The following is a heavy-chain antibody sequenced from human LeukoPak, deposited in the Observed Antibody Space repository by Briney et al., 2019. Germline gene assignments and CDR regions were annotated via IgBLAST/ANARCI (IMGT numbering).Heavy chain of an antibody. J-gene: IGHJ4*02. CDR2: INHSGST. CDR3: ARASIAVAGTIPYY. Sequence: SETLSLTCAVYGGSFSGYYWSWIRQPPGKELEWIGEINHSGSTNYNPSLKSRVTISVDTSKNQFSLKLSSVTAADTAVYYCARASIAVAGTIPYYWGQGTLVTVSS. CDR1: GGSFSGYY. D-gene: IGHD6-19*01. V-gene: IGHV4-34*01.